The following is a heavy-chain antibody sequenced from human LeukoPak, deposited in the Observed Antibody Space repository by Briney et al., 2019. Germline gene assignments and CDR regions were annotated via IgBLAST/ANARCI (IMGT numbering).Heavy chain of an antibody. CDR1: GGTFSSCA. V-gene: IGHV1-69*04. CDR3: ATPMTTVTSRAFDI. J-gene: IGHJ3*02. Sequence: SVKVSCKASGGTFSSCAISWVRQAPGQRLEWMGRIIPILGIANYAQKFQGRVTITADKSTSTAYMELSSLRSEDTAVYYCATPMTTVTSRAFDIWGQGTMVTVSS. CDR2: IIPILGIA. D-gene: IGHD4-17*01.